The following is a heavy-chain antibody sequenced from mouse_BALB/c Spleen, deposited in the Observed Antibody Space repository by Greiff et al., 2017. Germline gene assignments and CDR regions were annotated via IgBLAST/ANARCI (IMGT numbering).Heavy chain of an antibody. V-gene: IGHV1-80*01. D-gene: IGHD1-1*02. CDR2: IYPGDGDT. CDR1: GYAFSSYW. J-gene: IGHJ3*01. Sequence: QVRLQQSGAELVRPGSSVKISCKASGYAFSSYWMNWVKQRPGQGLEWIGQIYPGDGDTNYNGKFKGKATLTADKSSSTAYMQLSSLTSEDSAVYFCASKSGGKAWFAYWGQGTLVTVSA. CDR3: ASKSGGKAWFAY.